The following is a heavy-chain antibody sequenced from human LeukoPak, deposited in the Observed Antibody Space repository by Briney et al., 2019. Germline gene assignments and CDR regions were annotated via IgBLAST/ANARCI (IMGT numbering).Heavy chain of an antibody. CDR3: ARDAFGDFSY. J-gene: IGHJ4*02. CDR1: GLSLGNYW. V-gene: IGHV3-7*01. Sequence: GGSLRLSCVGSGLSLGNYWMDGVRQAPGKGLEWVANIRKDGGDIHYVDSVKGRFTISRDNAKNSVYLQMHRLRAEDTAVYYCARDAFGDFSYWGQGILVTVSS. D-gene: IGHD3-10*01. CDR2: IRKDGGDI.